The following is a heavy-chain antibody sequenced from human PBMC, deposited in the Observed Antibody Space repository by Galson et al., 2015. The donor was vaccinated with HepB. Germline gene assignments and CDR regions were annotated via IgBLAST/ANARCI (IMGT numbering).Heavy chain of an antibody. D-gene: IGHD3-3*01. Sequence: SLRLSCAASGFTLTNYAMNWVRRAPGKGLEWVSGLSASGGNTYYADSVKGRFTVSRDSSKSTLYLQMNSLRAEDTAVYYCAKAHPLTISGVLNPDYYFDYWGLGTLVTVSS. V-gene: IGHV3-23*01. CDR2: LSASGGNT. CDR3: AKAHPLTISGVLNPDYYFDY. J-gene: IGHJ4*01. CDR1: GFTLTNYA.